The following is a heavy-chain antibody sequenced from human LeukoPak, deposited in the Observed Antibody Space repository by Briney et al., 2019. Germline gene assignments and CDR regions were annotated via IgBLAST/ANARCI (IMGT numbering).Heavy chain of an antibody. CDR1: GYTFTSYY. CDR2: INPSGGST. Sequence: ASVKVSCKASGYTFTSYYMHWVRQAPGQGLEWMGIINPSGGSTSYAQKFQGRVTMTRDTSTSTVYMDLSSLRSEDAAVYYFVRDRDSSCWYCYWGQGTPGTVSS. V-gene: IGHV1-46*01. D-gene: IGHD6-19*01. CDR3: VRDRDSSCWYCY. J-gene: IGHJ4*02.